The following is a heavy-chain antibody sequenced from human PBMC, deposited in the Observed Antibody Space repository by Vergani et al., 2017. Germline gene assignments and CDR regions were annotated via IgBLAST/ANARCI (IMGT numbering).Heavy chain of an antibody. Sequence: EVQLVESGGGLVQPGRSLRLSCAASGFTFDDYAMHWVRQAPGKGLEWVSGISWNSGSIGYADSVKGRFTISRDNAKNSLYLQMNSLRAEDTALYYCARAVECDYWGQGTLVTVSS. D-gene: IGHD5-24*01. J-gene: IGHJ4*02. V-gene: IGHV3-9*01. CDR1: GFTFDDYA. CDR3: ARAVECDY. CDR2: ISWNSGSI.